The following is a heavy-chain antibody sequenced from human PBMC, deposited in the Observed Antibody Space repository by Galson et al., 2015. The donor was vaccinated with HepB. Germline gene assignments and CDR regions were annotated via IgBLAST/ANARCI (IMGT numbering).Heavy chain of an antibody. J-gene: IGHJ6*02. V-gene: IGHV3-15*01. Sequence: SLRLSCAASGFTFSNAWMSWVRQAPGKGLEWVGRIKSKTDGGTTDYAAPVKGRFTISRDDSKNTLYLQMNSLKTEDTAVYYCTTDPYDSSGYYLPDTGDYYYGMDVWGQGTTVTVSS. D-gene: IGHD3-22*01. CDR1: GFTFSNAW. CDR2: IKSKTDGGTT. CDR3: TTDPYDSSGYYLPDTGDYYYGMDV.